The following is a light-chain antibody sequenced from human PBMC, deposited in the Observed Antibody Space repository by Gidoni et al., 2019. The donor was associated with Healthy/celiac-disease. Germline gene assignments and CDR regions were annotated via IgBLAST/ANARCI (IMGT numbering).Light chain of an antibody. CDR2: DAS. CDR3: QQRSSWYT. Sequence: EIVFTQSPATLSLSPGERATLSCRASQSVSSYLAWYQQKPGQAPRLLSYDASNRATGLPARFSGSGSGTDFTLTISSLEPEDFAVYYCQQRSSWYTFGQGTKLEIK. V-gene: IGKV3-11*01. CDR1: QSVSSY. J-gene: IGKJ2*01.